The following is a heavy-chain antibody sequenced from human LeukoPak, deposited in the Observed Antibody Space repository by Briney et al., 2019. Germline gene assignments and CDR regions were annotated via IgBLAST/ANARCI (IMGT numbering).Heavy chain of an antibody. CDR2: IYYSGST. V-gene: IGHV4-39*01. J-gene: IGHJ4*02. Sequence: PSETLSLTCTVSGGSISSSSYYWGWIRQPPGKGLEWIGSIYYSGSTYYNPSLKSRVTISVDTSKNQFSLRLSSVTAADTAVYYCARQRSVVFWGQGTRVTVSS. D-gene: IGHD2-2*01. CDR3: ARQRSVVF. CDR1: GGSISSSSYY.